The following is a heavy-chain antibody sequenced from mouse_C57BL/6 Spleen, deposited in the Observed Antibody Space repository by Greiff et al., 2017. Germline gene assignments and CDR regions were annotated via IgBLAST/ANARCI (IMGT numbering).Heavy chain of an antibody. V-gene: IGHV6-3*01. J-gene: IGHJ2*01. CDR2: IRLKSDNYAT. D-gene: IGHD1-1*01. CDR3: TVTTVVANFDC. CDR1: GFTFSNYW. Sequence: EVQLEESGGGLVQPGGSMKLSCVASGFTFSNYWMNWVRQSPEKGLEWVAQIRLKSDNYATHYAESVKGRFTISRDDSKSSVYLQMNNLRAEATGIYYCTVTTVVANFDCWGQGTTLTVAS.